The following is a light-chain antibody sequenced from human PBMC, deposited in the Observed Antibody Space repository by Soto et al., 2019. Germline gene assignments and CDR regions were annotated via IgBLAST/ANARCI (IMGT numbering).Light chain of an antibody. CDR1: QNVNSNH. CDR2: GPS. V-gene: IGKV3-20*01. Sequence: EIVLAQSPGTLSLPPGERATLSCRASQNVNSNHIAWYQQKPGQAPRLLIYGPSSRATGIPERFSGSGSGTDFTLTISRLEPEDFAVYFCHQFGSSPQTFGHGTKVDIK. J-gene: IGKJ1*01. CDR3: HQFGSSPQT.